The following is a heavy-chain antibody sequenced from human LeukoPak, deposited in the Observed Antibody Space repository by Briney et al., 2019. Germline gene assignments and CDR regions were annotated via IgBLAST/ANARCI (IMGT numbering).Heavy chain of an antibody. J-gene: IGHJ4*02. D-gene: IGHD1-26*01. CDR1: GYTFTTYY. Sequence: GASVTVSCTASGYTFTTYYIHWVRQAPGQGGERMELITPIFAIPTYAQLFQGILTLTTDTSTSTVYMELISLRSHDTAVYYCARAPKGVTTGYFDHWGQGTLVTVSS. V-gene: IGHV1-46*01. CDR3: ARAPKGVTTGYFDH. CDR2: ITPIFAIP.